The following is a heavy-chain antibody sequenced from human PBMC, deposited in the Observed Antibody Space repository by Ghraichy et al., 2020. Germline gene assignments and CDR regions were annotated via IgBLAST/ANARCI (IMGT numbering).Heavy chain of an antibody. CDR3: ARERSSGYYSTN. D-gene: IGHD3-22*01. J-gene: IGHJ4*02. CDR1: GGSFSGYY. CDR2: IDHSGST. V-gene: IGHV4-34*01. Sequence: LSLTCAVYGGSFSGYYWSWIRQVPGKGLEWIGEIDHSGSTNYNPSLKSRVTISLDTSKNQFSLKLSSVTAADTAVYYCARERSSGYYSTNWGQGTLVTVSS.